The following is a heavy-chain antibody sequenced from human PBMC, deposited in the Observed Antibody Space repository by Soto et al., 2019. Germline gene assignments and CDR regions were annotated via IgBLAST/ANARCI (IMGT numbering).Heavy chain of an antibody. J-gene: IGHJ5*02. CDR3: ARVRIFGVVIEWFDP. CDR2: IYYSGST. Sequence: NPSETLSLTCTVSGGSVSSGSYYWSWIRQPPGKGLEWIGYIYYSGSTNYNPSLKSRVTISVDTSKNQFSLKLSSVTAADTAVYYCARVRIFGVVIEWFDPWGQGTLVTVSS. D-gene: IGHD3-3*01. CDR1: GGSVSSGSYY. V-gene: IGHV4-61*01.